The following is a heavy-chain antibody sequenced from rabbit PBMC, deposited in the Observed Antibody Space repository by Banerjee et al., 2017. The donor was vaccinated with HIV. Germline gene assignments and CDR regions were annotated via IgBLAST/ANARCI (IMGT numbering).Heavy chain of an antibody. V-gene: IGHV1S45*01. D-gene: IGHD1-1*01. CDR3: ARDTSSSFSSYGMDL. Sequence: QEQLEESGGGLVKPEGSLTLTCTASGFSFSSDYDMCWVRQAPGKGLEWIACIYTLNSGITYYASWAKGRFTISKTSSTTVTLQMTSLTAADTATYFCARDTSSSFSSYGMDLWGPGTLVTVS. CDR1: GFSFSSDYD. CDR2: IYTLNSGIT. J-gene: IGHJ6*01.